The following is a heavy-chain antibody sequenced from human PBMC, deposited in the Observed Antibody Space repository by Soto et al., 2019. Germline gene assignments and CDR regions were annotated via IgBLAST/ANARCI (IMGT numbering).Heavy chain of an antibody. D-gene: IGHD4-17*01. Sequence: SETLSLTCTVSGDSIRSYYWSWIRQPPGKGLEWIGYIYYSGYTSYNPSLKSRVTISVDTSKNQFSLKLSSVTAADTAVYYCARDLGSTVTTLYYYYYGMDVWGQGTTVTVSS. J-gene: IGHJ6*02. V-gene: IGHV4-59*12. CDR3: ARDLGSTVTTLYYYYYGMDV. CDR1: GDSIRSYY. CDR2: IYYSGYT.